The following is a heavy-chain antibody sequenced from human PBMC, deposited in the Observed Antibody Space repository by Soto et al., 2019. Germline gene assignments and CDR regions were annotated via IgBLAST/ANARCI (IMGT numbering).Heavy chain of an antibody. Sequence: EVQLVESGGGLVQPGGSLRLSCAASGFTFSSYWMHWVRQAPGKGLVWVSRINSDGSSTNYADSVKGRFTISRDNARNTLFLQMDTLRAEDTPVYYCTRSGSSPYYYGMDVWCQGTTVTVSS. CDR1: GFTFSSYW. V-gene: IGHV3-74*01. J-gene: IGHJ6*02. CDR2: INSDGSST. D-gene: IGHD6-6*01. CDR3: TRSGSSPYYYGMDV.